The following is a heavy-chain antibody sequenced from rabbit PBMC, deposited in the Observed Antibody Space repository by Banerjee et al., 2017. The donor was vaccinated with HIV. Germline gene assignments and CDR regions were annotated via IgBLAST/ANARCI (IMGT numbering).Heavy chain of an antibody. CDR2: INSNTGNT. CDR3: ARDLAGVIGWNFNL. D-gene: IGHD4-1*01. Sequence: QSLEESGGDLVKPGASLTLTCTASGFISSSYDMCWVRQAPGKGLEWIACINSNTGNTVYASWAKGRFTISKTSSTTVTLQMTSLTAADTATYFCARDLAGVIGWNFNLWGPGTLVTVS. CDR1: GFISSSYD. V-gene: IGHV1S40*01. J-gene: IGHJ4*01.